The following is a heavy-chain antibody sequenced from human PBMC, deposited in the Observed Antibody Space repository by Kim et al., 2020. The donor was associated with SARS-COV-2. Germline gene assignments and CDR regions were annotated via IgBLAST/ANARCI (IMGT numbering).Heavy chain of an antibody. CDR3: ATGGRMKGWIDP. V-gene: IGHV4-59*13. J-gene: IGHJ5*02. CDR2: IHHSGST. Sequence: SETLSLTCSVSRASISGYSWSWIRQSPEKGLEWIGYIHHSGSTNYNPSLKSRVTMSLDTSKNQFSLNLRSVTAEDTAVYYCATGGRMKGWIDPWGQGTLVTVSS. D-gene: IGHD3-16*01. CDR1: RASISGYS.